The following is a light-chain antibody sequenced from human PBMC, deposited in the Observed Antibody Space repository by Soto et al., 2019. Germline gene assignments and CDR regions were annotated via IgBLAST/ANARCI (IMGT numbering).Light chain of an antibody. V-gene: IGLV2-23*01. J-gene: IGLJ3*02. CDR2: EGS. CDR3: CSDAGSRV. Sequence: QSVLTQPASVSGSPGQSITISCTGTSSDVGSYNLVSWYQQHPGKAPKLMIYEGSKRPSGVSNRFSGSKSGNTASLTISGLQDEDEADYYCCSDAGSRVFGGGTKVTVL. CDR1: SSDVGSYNL.